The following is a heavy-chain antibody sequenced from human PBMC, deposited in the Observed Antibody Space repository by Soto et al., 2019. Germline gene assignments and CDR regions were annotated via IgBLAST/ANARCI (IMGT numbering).Heavy chain of an antibody. D-gene: IGHD3-10*01. J-gene: IGHJ4*02. CDR2: IYYSGST. Sequence: SETLSLTCTVSGGSISSYYWSWIRQPPGKGLEWIGYIYYSGSTNYNPSLKSRVTISVDTSKNQFSLKLSSVTAADTAVYYCAREGVDGSGSYYAYYFDYWGQGTLVTVSS. CDR1: GGSISSYY. V-gene: IGHV4-59*12. CDR3: AREGVDGSGSYYAYYFDY.